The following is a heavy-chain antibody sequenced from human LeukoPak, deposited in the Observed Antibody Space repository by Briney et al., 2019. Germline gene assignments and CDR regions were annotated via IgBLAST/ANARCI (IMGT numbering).Heavy chain of an antibody. CDR1: GFTSSSYA. CDR3: ARESGSVTSEVDFDY. V-gene: IGHV3-7*01. CDR2: IRQDGSQK. J-gene: IGHJ4*02. D-gene: IGHD4-17*01. Sequence: GRSLRLSCAASGFTSSSYAMHWVRQAPGKGLEWVATIRQDGSQKYYVDSVKGRFTISRDNAKNSLYLQMNSLRAEDTAVYYCARESGSVTSEVDFDYWGQGTLVTVSS.